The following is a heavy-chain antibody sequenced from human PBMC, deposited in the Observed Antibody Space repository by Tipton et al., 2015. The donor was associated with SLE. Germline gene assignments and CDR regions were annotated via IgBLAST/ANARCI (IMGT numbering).Heavy chain of an antibody. CDR1: GFTFSTYS. CDR3: TTVGYGDYFYYYGMDV. J-gene: IGHJ6*02. D-gene: IGHD4-17*01. Sequence: SLRLSCAASGFTFSTYSLHWVRQAPGKGLEWVAVISYDGNTKYYADSVKGRFTISRDNSKNTLYLQMNSLKTEDTAVYYCTTVGYGDYFYYYGMDVWGQGTTVTVSS. V-gene: IGHV3-30*04. CDR2: ISYDGNTK.